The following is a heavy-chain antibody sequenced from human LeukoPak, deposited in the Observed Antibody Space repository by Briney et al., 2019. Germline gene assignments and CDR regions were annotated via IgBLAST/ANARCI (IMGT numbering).Heavy chain of an antibody. V-gene: IGHV3-48*01. CDR1: GFTFNTYT. Sequence: GGSLRLSCAASGFTFNTYTMNWVRQAPGKGLEWVSYISGSSGIIDYADSVRGRFTISRDNAKNSLYLQMNSLRAEDTAVYYCARGVAAAGSHFDYWGQGTLVTVSS. J-gene: IGHJ4*02. D-gene: IGHD6-13*01. CDR2: ISGSSGII. CDR3: ARGVAAAGSHFDY.